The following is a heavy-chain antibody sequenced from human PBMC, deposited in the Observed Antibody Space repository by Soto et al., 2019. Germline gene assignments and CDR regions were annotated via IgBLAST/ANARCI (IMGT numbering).Heavy chain of an antibody. J-gene: IGHJ5*02. D-gene: IGHD2-2*01. Sequence: QVQLVESGGGVVQPGRSLRLSCAASGFTFSSYGKHWVRQAPGKGLEWVAVISYGGSNKYYADSVKGRFIISRDNSKNTLYLQMNNLRAEDTAVYYCAKDNCISTSCYRLYNWFDPWGQGTLVTVSS. V-gene: IGHV3-30*18. CDR2: ISYGGSNK. CDR1: GFTFSSYG. CDR3: AKDNCISTSCYRLYNWFDP.